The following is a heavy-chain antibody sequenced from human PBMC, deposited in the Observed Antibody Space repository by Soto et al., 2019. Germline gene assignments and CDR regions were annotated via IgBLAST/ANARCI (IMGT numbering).Heavy chain of an antibody. CDR2: ISGYNGNT. V-gene: IGHV1-18*04. CDR3: ARDQVELELLDH. CDR1: GYTVTSYA. D-gene: IGHD1-7*01. Sequence: WASVKVSCKASGYTVTSYAITWVRQAPGQGLEWMGWISGYNGNTKYAQKLQGRVTLTTDTSTSTAYMEMRSLRSDDAAVYYCARDQVELELLDHWGRGTLVTVSS. J-gene: IGHJ4*02.